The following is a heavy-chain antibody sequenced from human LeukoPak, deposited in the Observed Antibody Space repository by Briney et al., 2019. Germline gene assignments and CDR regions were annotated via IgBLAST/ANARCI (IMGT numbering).Heavy chain of an antibody. Sequence: GGSLRLSCAASGFTFSSYGMHWVRQASGKGLAWVSRINNDGSSTLYADSVKGRFTISRDNAKNTLYLQMTSLRPEDTAVYYCTRGLQGRDYWGQGTLVTVSP. V-gene: IGHV3-74*01. CDR1: GFTFSSYG. J-gene: IGHJ4*02. CDR3: TRGLQGRDY. CDR2: INNDGSST. D-gene: IGHD5-24*01.